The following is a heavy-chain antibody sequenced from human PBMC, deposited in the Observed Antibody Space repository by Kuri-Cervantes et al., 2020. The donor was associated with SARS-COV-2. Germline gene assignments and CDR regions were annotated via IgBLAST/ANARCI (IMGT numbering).Heavy chain of an antibody. J-gene: IGHJ5*02. CDR1: GFTVSTNY. V-gene: IGHV3-48*01. D-gene: IGHD2-2*01. CDR2: ISSGSNSI. CDR3: ARERGVIPAGLGWFDP. Sequence: GESLKISCVISGFTVSTNYMTWVRQAPGKGLEWVSYISSGSNSIYYADSVKGRFTISRDNSKNSLYLQMNSLRVEDTAVYYCARERGVIPAGLGWFDPWGQGTLVTVSS.